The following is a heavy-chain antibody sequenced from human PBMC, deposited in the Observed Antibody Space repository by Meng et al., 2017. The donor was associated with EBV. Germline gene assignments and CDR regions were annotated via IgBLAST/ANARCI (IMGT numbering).Heavy chain of an antibody. J-gene: IGHJ4*02. Sequence: EVQREGSGGGLVKPGESLRLSFAASGFTLRSYSMNWVRLAPGKGLEWVSSISSNSIDIYYADLVKGRFTISRDNAKNSLFLQMNSLRAEDTAVYYCARDRTSNRFDYWGQGTLVTVSS. V-gene: IGHV3-21*01. D-gene: IGHD2-8*01. CDR2: ISSNSIDI. CDR3: ARDRTSNRFDY. CDR1: GFTLRSYS.